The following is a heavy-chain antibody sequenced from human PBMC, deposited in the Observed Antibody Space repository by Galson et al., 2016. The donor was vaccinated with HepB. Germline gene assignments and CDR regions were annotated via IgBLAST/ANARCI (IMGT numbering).Heavy chain of an antibody. V-gene: IGHV3-23*01. Sequence: SLRLSCAASGFTFSSYATSWVRQAPGKGLEWVSTISGSAGMTYYADSVKGRFTISRDNSKNTLYLQMSGLRAEDTAVFYCAKQRRNSKDYYYYMDVWGQGTLVTVSS. CDR1: GFTFSSYA. CDR3: AKQRRNSKDYYYYMDV. J-gene: IGHJ6*03. CDR2: ISGSAGMT. D-gene: IGHD4-23*01.